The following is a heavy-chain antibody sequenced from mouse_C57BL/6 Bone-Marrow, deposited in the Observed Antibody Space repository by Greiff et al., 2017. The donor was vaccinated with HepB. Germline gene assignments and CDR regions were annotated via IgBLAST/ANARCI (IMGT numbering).Heavy chain of an antibody. D-gene: IGHD1-1*01. CDR2: ILPGSGST. J-gene: IGHJ1*03. CDR1: GYTFTGYW. Sequence: QVQLQQSGAELMKPGASVKLSCKATGYTFTGYWIEWVKQRPGHGLEWIGEILPGSGSTNYNEKFKGKATFTADTSSNTAYMQLSSLTTEDSAIYYCARERGDHYYGSSYWYFDVWGTGTTVTVSS. CDR3: ARERGDHYYGSSYWYFDV. V-gene: IGHV1-9*01.